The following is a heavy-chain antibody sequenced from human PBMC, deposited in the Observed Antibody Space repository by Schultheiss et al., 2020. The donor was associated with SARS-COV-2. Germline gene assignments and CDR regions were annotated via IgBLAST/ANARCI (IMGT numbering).Heavy chain of an antibody. Sequence: GESLKISCAASGFTFSSYSMNWVRQAPGKGLEWVSYISSSSSTIYYVDSVKGRFTISRDNTKNTRYLRMNSLRANNTAVYYCARGRGGLTGTIDYWGQGTLVNVAS. CDR1: GFTFSSYS. CDR2: ISSSSSTI. CDR3: ARGRGGLTGTIDY. V-gene: IGHV3-48*01. D-gene: IGHD1-7*01. J-gene: IGHJ4*02.